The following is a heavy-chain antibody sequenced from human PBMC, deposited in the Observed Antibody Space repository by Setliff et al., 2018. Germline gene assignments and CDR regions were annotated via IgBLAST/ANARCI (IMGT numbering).Heavy chain of an antibody. Sequence: PGESLTISCAASGFTFSSYAMSWVRQAPGKEPEWVSTITDSGRTTYYGPSLRGRFTISRDNSRNTLYLQMNSLRAEDAAIYYCARRGGTAGARAFDIWGQGTMVTVSS. D-gene: IGHD2-8*02. J-gene: IGHJ3*02. V-gene: IGHV3-23*01. CDR3: ARRGGTAGARAFDI. CDR2: ITDSGRTT. CDR1: GFTFSSYA.